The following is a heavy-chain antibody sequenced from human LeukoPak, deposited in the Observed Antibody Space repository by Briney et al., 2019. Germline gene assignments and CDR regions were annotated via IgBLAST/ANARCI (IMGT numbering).Heavy chain of an antibody. D-gene: IGHD3-22*01. J-gene: IGHJ3*02. CDR1: GFTFSSYY. CDR3: ARIGYYDSSGYPRAFDI. V-gene: IGHV3-74*01. Sequence: PGGSLRLSCAASGFTFSSYYMHWVRQAPGKGLVWVSRINSDGSSTTYADSVKGRFTISRDNAKNTPYLQMNSLRAEDTAVYYCARIGYYDSSGYPRAFDIWGQGTMVTVSS. CDR2: INSDGSST.